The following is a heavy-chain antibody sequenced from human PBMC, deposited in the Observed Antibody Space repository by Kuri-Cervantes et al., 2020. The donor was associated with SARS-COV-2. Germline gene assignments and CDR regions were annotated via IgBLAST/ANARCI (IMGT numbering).Heavy chain of an antibody. Sequence: ASVKVSCKVSGYTLTELSMHWVRQAPGKGLEWMGGFDPEDGETIYAQKFQGRVTITAAKSTSTAYMELNSLRSDDTAVYYCAREGGGIAVAGYYGMDVWGQGTTVTVSS. J-gene: IGHJ6*02. V-gene: IGHV1-24*01. CDR1: GYTLTELS. CDR2: FDPEDGET. CDR3: AREGGGIAVAGYYGMDV. D-gene: IGHD6-19*01.